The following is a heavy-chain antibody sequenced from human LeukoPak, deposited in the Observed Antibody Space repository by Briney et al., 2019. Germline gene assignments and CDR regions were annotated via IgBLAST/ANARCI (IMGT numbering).Heavy chain of an antibody. CDR3: TRSTNLEAFDI. D-gene: IGHD2-8*01. J-gene: IGHJ3*02. V-gene: IGHV4-61*01. CDR1: GGSVSSGTYC. Sequence: KPSETLSLTCTVSGGSVSSGTYCWSWIRQPPGKGLEWIGYIYYSGSTNYNPSLKSRVTVSVDTSKNQCSLKLSSVTTADTAVYYCTRSTNLEAFDIWGQGTMVTVSS. CDR2: IYYSGST.